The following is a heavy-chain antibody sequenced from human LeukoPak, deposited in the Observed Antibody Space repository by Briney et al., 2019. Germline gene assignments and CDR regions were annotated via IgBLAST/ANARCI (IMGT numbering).Heavy chain of an antibody. CDR3: AKTSSSWYEWYYFDY. V-gene: IGHV3-23*01. Sequence: PGGSLRLSCAASGFTFSSYAMSWVRQAPGKGLEWVSAISGSGGSTYYADSVKGRFTISRDNSKNTLYLQMNSLRAEDTAVYYCAKTSSSWYEWYYFDYWGQGTLVTVSS. J-gene: IGHJ4*02. D-gene: IGHD6-13*01. CDR1: GFTFSSYA. CDR2: ISGSGGST.